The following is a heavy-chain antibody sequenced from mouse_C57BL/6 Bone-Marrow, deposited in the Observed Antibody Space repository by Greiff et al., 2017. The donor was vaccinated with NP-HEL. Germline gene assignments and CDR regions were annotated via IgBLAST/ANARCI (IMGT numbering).Heavy chain of an antibody. CDR3: ASNYYGSRGYFDV. J-gene: IGHJ1*03. Sequence: QSCKASGYTFTSYWMHWVKQRPIQGLEWIGNIDPSDSETHYNQKFKDKATLTVDKSSSTAYMQLSSLTSEDSAVYYCASNYYGSRGYFDVWGTGTTVTVSS. V-gene: IGHV1-52*01. CDR2: IDPSDSET. CDR1: GYTFTSYW. D-gene: IGHD1-1*01.